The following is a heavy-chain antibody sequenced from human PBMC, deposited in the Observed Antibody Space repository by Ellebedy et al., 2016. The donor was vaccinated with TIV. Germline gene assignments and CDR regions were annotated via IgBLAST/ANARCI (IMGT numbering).Heavy chain of an antibody. CDR2: INPKSGDT. J-gene: IGHJ4*02. V-gene: IGHV1-2*02. CDR3: ARAPGGSGRYYNDY. Sequence: AASVKVSCKSSGYPFTDYYMHWVRQAPGQGLEWMGWINPKSGDTKYAQKFQGRVTMTRDTSISTAYMDLSSLKFDDTAVYYCARAPGGSGRYYNDYWGQGTLLTVSS. D-gene: IGHD3-10*01. CDR1: GYPFTDYY.